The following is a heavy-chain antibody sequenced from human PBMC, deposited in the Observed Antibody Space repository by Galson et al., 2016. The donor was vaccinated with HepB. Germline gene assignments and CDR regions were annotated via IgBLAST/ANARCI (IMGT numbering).Heavy chain of an antibody. CDR2: IGGSGGGT. V-gene: IGHV3-23*01. Sequence: SLRLSCAAAGFNFNNYAMHWVRQAPGKGLEWVSGIGGSGGGTHYAASVELRFTVSRDDSNNSLFLQMNSLKTEDTAVYYCTRGYSGSAPHVSWGRGTLVTVSS. J-gene: IGHJ5*02. D-gene: IGHD5-12*01. CDR1: GFNFNNYA. CDR3: TRGYSGSAPHVS.